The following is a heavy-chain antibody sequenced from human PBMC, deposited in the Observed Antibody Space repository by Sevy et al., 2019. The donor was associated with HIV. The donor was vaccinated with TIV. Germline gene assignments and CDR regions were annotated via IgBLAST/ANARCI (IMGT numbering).Heavy chain of an antibody. CDR2: IKHDGSET. J-gene: IGHJ4*02. D-gene: IGHD3-9*01. CDR1: GFDFNNHW. CDR3: ARLPTGLQSFNYLLSTYFDS. V-gene: IGHV3-7*03. Sequence: GGSLRLSCAASGFDFNNHWMSWVRQAPEKGLEWVANIKHDGSETYYVDSLEGRFTISRDNAKNSQSLQINDLRAEDTATYYCARLPTGLQSFNYLLSTYFDSWGQGTLVTVSS.